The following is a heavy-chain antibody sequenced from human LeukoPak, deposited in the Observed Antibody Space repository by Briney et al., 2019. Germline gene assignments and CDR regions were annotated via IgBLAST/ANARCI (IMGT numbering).Heavy chain of an antibody. CDR3: AHTSDSQDY. CDR1: GGSISSGGYS. D-gene: IGHD2-15*01. CDR2: FYHSGST. Sequence: SQTLSLTCAVSGGSISSGGYSWSWIRQPPGKGLEWIGNFYHSGSTYYNPSLKSRVTISVDTSKNQFSLKLSSVTAADTAVYYCAHTSDSQDYWGQGTLVTVSS. J-gene: IGHJ4*02. V-gene: IGHV4-30-2*05.